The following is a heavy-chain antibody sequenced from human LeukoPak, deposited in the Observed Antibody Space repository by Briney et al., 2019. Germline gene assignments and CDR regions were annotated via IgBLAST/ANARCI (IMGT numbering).Heavy chain of an antibody. CDR1: GFTFSIYA. D-gene: IGHD2/OR15-2a*01. V-gene: IGHV3-30-3*01. J-gene: IGHJ4*02. CDR2: ISYDGTNK. CDR3: ARDRTSYEYYFDY. Sequence: GRSLRLSCAASGFTFSIYAMHWVRQAPGKGLEWVAGISYDGTNKYYADSVKGRFTVSRDNSKNTLYLQMDSLRAEDTAVYYCARDRTSYEYYFDYWGQGTLVTVSS.